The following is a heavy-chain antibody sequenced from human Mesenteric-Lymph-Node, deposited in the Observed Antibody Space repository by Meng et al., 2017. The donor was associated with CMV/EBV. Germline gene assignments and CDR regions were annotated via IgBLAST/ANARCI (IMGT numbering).Heavy chain of an antibody. V-gene: IGHV3-74*01. J-gene: IGHJ6*02. CDR1: GFTFSTYV. Sequence: GESLKISCTASGFTFSTYVMHWVRQAPGKGLVWVSRINSDGSSTSYADSVKGRFTISRDNAKNSLYLQMNSLRAEDTAVYYCATDYDFWSGYRHGGMDVWGQGTTVTVSS. D-gene: IGHD3-3*01. CDR2: INSDGSST. CDR3: ATDYDFWSGYRHGGMDV.